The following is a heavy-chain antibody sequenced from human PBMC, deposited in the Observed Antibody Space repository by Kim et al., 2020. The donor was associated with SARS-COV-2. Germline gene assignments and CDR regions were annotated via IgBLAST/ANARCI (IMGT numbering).Heavy chain of an antibody. V-gene: IGHV1-69*13. CDR3: ARDGAPYCGGGCLFFDY. CDR2: IIPIFGTA. Sequence: SVKVSCKASGGTFSSYAISWVRQAPGQGLEWMGGIIPIFGTANYAQKFQGRVTITADESTSTAYMELSSLRSEDTAVYYCARDGAPYCGGGCLFFDYWCRGALVTVSS. CDR1: GGTFSSYA. D-gene: IGHD2-21*02. J-gene: IGHJ4*02.